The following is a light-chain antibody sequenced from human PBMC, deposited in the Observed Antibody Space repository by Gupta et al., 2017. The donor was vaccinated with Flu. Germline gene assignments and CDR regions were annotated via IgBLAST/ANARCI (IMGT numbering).Light chain of an antibody. J-gene: IGKJ3*01. Sequence: IVITHSPLSLPVTPGEPASISCRSSQSLLNSNGNHYLNWYLQKPGQSPQLLIYLDSKRASGVPDRCSGSGAGTDFTLKSSRVEAEDVGVYYGRQNLQTRFTFGPGTKVDIK. CDR3: RQNLQTRFT. V-gene: IGKV2-28*01. CDR2: LDS. CDR1: QSLLNSNGNHY.